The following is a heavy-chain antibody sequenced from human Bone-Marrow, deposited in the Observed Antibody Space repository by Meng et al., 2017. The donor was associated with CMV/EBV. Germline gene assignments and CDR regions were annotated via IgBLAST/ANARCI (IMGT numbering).Heavy chain of an antibody. CDR1: GFTFTSSA. CDR3: AAEHVDTAMVLSF. Sequence: SVKVSCKASGFTFTSSAVQWVQQARGQRLEWIGWIVVGSGNTNYAQKFQERVTITRDMSTSTAYMELSSLRSEDTAVYYCAAEHVDTAMVLSFWGQGTLVTVSS. V-gene: IGHV1-58*01. D-gene: IGHD5-18*01. J-gene: IGHJ4*02. CDR2: IVVGSGNT.